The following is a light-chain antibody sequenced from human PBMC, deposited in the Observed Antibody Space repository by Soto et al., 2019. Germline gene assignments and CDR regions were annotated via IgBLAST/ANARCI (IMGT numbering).Light chain of an antibody. CDR1: SRDVGGYNY. CDR2: EVS. J-gene: IGLJ1*01. V-gene: IGLV2-14*01. CDR3: SSYTSSSFYV. Sequence: QSVLTQPASVSGSPGQSITISCTGTSRDVGGYNYVSWYQQHPGKAPKLMIYEVSNRPSGVSNRFSGSKSGNTASLTISGLQAVDEADYYCSSYTSSSFYVFGTGTKVTVL.